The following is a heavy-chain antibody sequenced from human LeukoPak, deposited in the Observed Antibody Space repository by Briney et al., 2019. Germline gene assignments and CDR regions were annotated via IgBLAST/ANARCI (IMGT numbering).Heavy chain of an antibody. Sequence: GGSLRLSCAASGFTFSSYSMNWVRQAPGKGLEWVSSISRSSSYIYYADSVKGRFTISRDNAKNSLYLQMNSLRAEDTAVYYRARGEDIVVVVAALGGYFDYWGQGTLVTVSS. V-gene: IGHV3-21*01. CDR2: ISRSSSYI. J-gene: IGHJ4*02. D-gene: IGHD2-15*01. CDR1: GFTFSSYS. CDR3: ARGEDIVVVVAALGGYFDY.